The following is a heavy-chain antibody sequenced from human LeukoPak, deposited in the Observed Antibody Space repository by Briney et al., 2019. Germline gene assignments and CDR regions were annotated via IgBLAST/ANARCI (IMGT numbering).Heavy chain of an antibody. D-gene: IGHD2-15*01. CDR1: GGSLSSGGYY. J-gene: IGHJ4*02. CDR3: TRDVPRSAGYPDN. CDR2: IFYSGST. V-gene: IGHV4-31*03. Sequence: SQTLSLTCTVSGGSLSSGGYYWSWIRQPPGKGLEWIGYIFYSGSTYYNPSLKSRVTISVDTSKNQFSLKLTSVTAADTAVYYCTRDVPRSAGYPDNWGQGTLVTVSS.